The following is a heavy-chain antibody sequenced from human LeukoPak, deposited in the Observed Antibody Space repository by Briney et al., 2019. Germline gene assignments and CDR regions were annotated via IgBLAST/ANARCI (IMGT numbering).Heavy chain of an antibody. J-gene: IGHJ4*02. CDR2: IYTSGST. Sequence: KPSETLSLTCTVSGGSISSGSYYWSWIRQPAGKGLEWIGRIYTSGSTNYNPSLKSRITISVDTSKNQFSLKLSSVTAADTAVYYCARDSHYSNYYDYRGQGTPVTVSS. D-gene: IGHD4-11*01. CDR1: GGSISSGSYY. V-gene: IGHV4-61*02. CDR3: ARDSHYSNYYDY.